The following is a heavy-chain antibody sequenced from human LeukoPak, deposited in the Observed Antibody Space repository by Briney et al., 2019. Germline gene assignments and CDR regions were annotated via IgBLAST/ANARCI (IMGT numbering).Heavy chain of an antibody. CDR1: GGSISSQY. Sequence: SETLSLTCTVSGGSISSQYWNWIRQTPGKGLEWIGYIHDSGRTDYSPSLRSRVTMSMDTSKNQFSLKLTSVTAADTAVYYCARDPPEDILITFDIWGQGTMVTVSS. D-gene: IGHD1-14*01. CDR3: ARDPPEDILITFDI. CDR2: IHDSGRT. V-gene: IGHV4-59*11. J-gene: IGHJ3*02.